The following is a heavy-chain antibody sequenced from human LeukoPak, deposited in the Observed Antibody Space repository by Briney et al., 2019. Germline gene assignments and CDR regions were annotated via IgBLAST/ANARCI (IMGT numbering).Heavy chain of an antibody. V-gene: IGHV4-59*12. CDR3: ARGLMLYYYYGMDV. CDR2: IYYSGST. J-gene: IGHJ6*02. D-gene: IGHD2-8*01. Sequence: SETLSLTCTVSGGSISSYYWSWIRQPPGKGLEWIGYIYYSGSTNYNPFLKSRVTISVDTSKNQFSLKLGSVTAADTAVYYCARGLMLYYYYGMDVWGQGTTVTVSS. CDR1: GGSISSYY.